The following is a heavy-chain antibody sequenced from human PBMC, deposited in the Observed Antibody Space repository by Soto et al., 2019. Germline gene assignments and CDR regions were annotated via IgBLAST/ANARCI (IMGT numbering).Heavy chain of an antibody. CDR1: GFSISSYA. Sequence: GGSLRLSCAASGFSISSYAMSWVRQAPGKGLEWVSGISGSGGNTSYADSMKGRFTISRDNSKNTLYLQMNSMSAEDTAVYYCAKTDGDSQRPDYDYYGMDVWGQGTTVTVSS. CDR2: ISGSGGNT. J-gene: IGHJ6*02. D-gene: IGHD2-21*02. CDR3: AKTDGDSQRPDYDYYGMDV. V-gene: IGHV3-23*01.